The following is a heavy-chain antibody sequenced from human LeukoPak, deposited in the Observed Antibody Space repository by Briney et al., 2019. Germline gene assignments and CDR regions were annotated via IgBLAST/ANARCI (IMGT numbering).Heavy chain of an antibody. J-gene: IGHJ3*02. V-gene: IGHV4-59*08. CDR2: IYYSGST. Sequence: SETLSLTCTVSGGSISSYYWSWIRQPPGKGLEWIGYIYYSGSTNYNPSLKSRVTISVDTSKNQFSLKLSSVTAADTAVYYCASRCGGDCHDAFDIWGQGTMVTVSS. CDR3: ASRCGGDCHDAFDI. CDR1: GGSISSYY. D-gene: IGHD2-21*02.